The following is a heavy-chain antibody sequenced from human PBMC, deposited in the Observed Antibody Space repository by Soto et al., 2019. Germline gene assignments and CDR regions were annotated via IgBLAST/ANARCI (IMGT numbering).Heavy chain of an antibody. CDR1: GFTFSSFA. CDR2: ISGSGGST. V-gene: IGHV3-23*01. D-gene: IGHD6-13*01. J-gene: IGHJ4*02. CDR3: AKDQSRIAASPSDY. Sequence: EVQLLESGGGLVQPGGSLRLSCAASGFTFSSFAMNWVRQAPGKGLEWVSAISGSGGSTYYADSVKGRFTISRDNSKNTLYLQMNSLRAEDTAVYYCAKDQSRIAASPSDYWGQGTLVTVSS.